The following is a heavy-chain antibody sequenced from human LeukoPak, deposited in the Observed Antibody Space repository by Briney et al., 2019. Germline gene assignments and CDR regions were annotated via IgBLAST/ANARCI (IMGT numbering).Heavy chain of an antibody. CDR2: INHSGST. CDR3: ARGKVFEGIVATMGCYFDY. V-gene: IGHV4-34*01. D-gene: IGHD5-12*01. Sequence: SETLSLTCAVYGGSFSGYYWSWIRQPPGKGLEWIGEINHSGSTNYNPSLKSRVTISVDTSKNQFSLKLSSVTAADTAVYYCARGKVFEGIVATMGCYFDYWGQGTLVTVSS. CDR1: GGSFSGYY. J-gene: IGHJ4*02.